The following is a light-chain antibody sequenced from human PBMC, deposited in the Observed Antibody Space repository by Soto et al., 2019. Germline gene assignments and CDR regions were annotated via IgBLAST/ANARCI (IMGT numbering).Light chain of an antibody. CDR3: ATWDSTLSNGL. V-gene: IGLV1-51*01. CDR1: TSNIGNNF. CDR2: DND. J-gene: IGLJ1*01. Sequence: QSALTQPPSVSAAPGQKVTISCSGSTSNIGNNFVSWYQQLPGTAPKLLLFDNDQRPSGIPDRFSGSKSGTSATLGITGLQTGDEADYYCATWDSTLSNGLFGTGTKVTVL.